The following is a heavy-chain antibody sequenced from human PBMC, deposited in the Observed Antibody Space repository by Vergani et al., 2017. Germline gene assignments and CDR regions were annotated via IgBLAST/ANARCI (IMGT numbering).Heavy chain of an antibody. CDR3: ARLYGRDSSGSKYFDY. J-gene: IGHJ4*02. CDR1: GYSFTNYW. Sequence: EVQLVQSGAEVKKPGESLKISCQISGYSFTNYWIGWVRQMPGKGLEWMGIIHPADSYTRYSPSFQAQVTISVDNSISTAYLQRSSLRAADSAMYYCARLYGRDSSGSKYFDYWGQGTLVTVSS. CDR2: IHPADSYT. V-gene: IGHV5-51*01. D-gene: IGHD3-22*01.